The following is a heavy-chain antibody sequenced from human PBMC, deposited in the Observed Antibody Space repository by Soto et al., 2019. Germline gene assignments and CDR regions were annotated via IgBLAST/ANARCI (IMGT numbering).Heavy chain of an antibody. Sequence: GGSLRLSCAASGFTFSSYGMHWVRQAPGKGLEWVAVISYDGSNKYYADSVKGRFTISRDNSKNTLYLQMNSLRAEDTAVYYCAKRKSIAAADWGYYFDYWGQGTLVTVSS. V-gene: IGHV3-30*18. CDR3: AKRKSIAAADWGYYFDY. J-gene: IGHJ4*02. D-gene: IGHD6-13*01. CDR2: ISYDGSNK. CDR1: GFTFSSYG.